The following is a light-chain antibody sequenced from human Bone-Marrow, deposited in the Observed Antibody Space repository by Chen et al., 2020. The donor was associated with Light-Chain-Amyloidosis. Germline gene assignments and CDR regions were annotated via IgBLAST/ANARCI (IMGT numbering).Light chain of an antibody. Sequence: SYVLTQPSSVSVAPGQTATIAFGGNNIGSTSVHWYQQTPGQAPLLVVYDDSDRPSGIPERLSGSNSGNTATLTIRRVEAGDEADYYCQVWDRSSDRPVFGGGTKLTVL. V-gene: IGLV3-21*02. J-gene: IGLJ3*02. CDR1: NIGSTS. CDR2: DDS. CDR3: QVWDRSSDRPV.